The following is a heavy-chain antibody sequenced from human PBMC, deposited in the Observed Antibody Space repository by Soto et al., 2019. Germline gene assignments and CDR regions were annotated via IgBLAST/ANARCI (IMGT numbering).Heavy chain of an antibody. CDR2: ISYDGSNK. CDR3: ARDYYRFNSGYGFSMDV. D-gene: IGHD5-12*01. J-gene: IGHJ6*01. CDR1: GFTFSSYA. V-gene: IGHV3-30-3*01. Sequence: QVQLVESGGGVVQPGRSLRLSCAASGFTFSSYAMHWVRQAPGKGLEWVAVISYDGSNKYYADSVKGRFTISRDNSKNTLYLQINSLRAEDTALYYCARDYYRFNSGYGFSMDVW.